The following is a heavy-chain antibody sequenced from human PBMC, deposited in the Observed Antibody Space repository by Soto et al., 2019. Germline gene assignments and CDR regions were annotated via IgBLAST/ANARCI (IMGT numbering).Heavy chain of an antibody. D-gene: IGHD3-22*01. J-gene: IGHJ6*02. CDR1: GYSFTSYW. V-gene: IGHV5-51*01. CDR2: IYPGDSDT. CDR3: ARDQGTYYYDSSGYSSGMDV. Sequence: PGESLKISCKGSGYSFTSYWIGWVRQMPGKGLEWMGIIYPGDSDTRYSPSFQGQVTISADKSISTAYLQMNSLRAEDTAVYYCARDQGTYYYDSSGYSSGMDVWSQGTTVTVSS.